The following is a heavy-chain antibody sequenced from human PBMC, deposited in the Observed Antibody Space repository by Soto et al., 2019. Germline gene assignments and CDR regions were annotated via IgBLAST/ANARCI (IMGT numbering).Heavy chain of an antibody. Sequence: VSCKASGGTFSSYAISWVRQAPGQGLEWMGGIIPIFGTANYAQKFQGRVTITADESTSTAYMELSSLRSEDTAVYYCARDRIAVAGRDYYYGMDVWGQGTTVTVSS. CDR2: IIPIFGTA. CDR1: GGTFSSYA. V-gene: IGHV1-69*01. J-gene: IGHJ6*02. D-gene: IGHD6-19*01. CDR3: ARDRIAVAGRDYYYGMDV.